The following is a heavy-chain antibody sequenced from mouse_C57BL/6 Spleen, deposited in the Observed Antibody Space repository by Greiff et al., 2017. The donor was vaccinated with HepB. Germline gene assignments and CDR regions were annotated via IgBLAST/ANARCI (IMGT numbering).Heavy chain of an antibody. CDR3: ARGKGHYYYVSIYGAMDD. Sequence: VQLKESGPELVKPGASVKMSCKASGYTFTDYNMHWVKQSHGKSLEWIGYINPNNGGTSYNQKFKGKATLTVNKSSSTAYMELRSLTSEDSAVYYCARGKGHYYYVSIYGAMDDWGQGTSVTVSS. V-gene: IGHV1-22*01. J-gene: IGHJ4*01. CDR2: INPNNGGT. CDR1: GYTFTDYN. D-gene: IGHD1-1*01.